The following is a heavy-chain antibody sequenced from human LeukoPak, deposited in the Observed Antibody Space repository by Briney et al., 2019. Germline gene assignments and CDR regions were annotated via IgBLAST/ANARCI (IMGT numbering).Heavy chain of an antibody. CDR2: ISSSSSYI. CDR3: ASGRDNWGPAPVDY. CDR1: GFTFSSYS. D-gene: IGHD7-27*01. V-gene: IGHV3-21*01. J-gene: IGHJ4*02. Sequence: GGSLRLSCAASGFTFSSYSMNWVRQAPGKGLEWVSSISSSSSYIYYADSVKGRFTISRDNAKNSLYMQMNSLRAEDMAVYYCASGRDNWGPAPVDYWGQGTLVTVSS.